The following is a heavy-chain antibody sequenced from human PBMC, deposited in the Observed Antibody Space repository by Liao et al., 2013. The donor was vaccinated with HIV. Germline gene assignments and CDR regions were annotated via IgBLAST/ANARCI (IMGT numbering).Heavy chain of an antibody. CDR2: IYYSGST. Sequence: QVQLHESGPGLVKPSQTLSLTCTVSGDSVNSANYYWNWIRQSPGKGLEWIGHIYYSGSTYYNPSVKSRVTISLDTSNDQFSLRLRPVTSADTAVYYCARGVPPWGXYGALDIWGHGTMVTVSS. J-gene: IGHJ3*02. V-gene: IGHV4-30-4*08. CDR3: ARGVPPWGXYGALDI. D-gene: IGHD4-17*01. CDR1: GDSVNSANYY.